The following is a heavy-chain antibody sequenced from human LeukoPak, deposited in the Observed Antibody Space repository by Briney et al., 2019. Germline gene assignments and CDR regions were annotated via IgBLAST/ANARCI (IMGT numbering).Heavy chain of an antibody. CDR2: IHHSGST. CDR3: ARDVTAAFDY. Sequence: SETLSLTCTVSHYSITSAYYWGWIRRPPGKGLEWIGTIHHSGSTYYNPSLKSRITISVDTSKNQFSLKLSSVTAADTAVYYCARDVTAAFDYWGQGTLVTVSS. J-gene: IGHJ4*02. V-gene: IGHV4-38-2*02. CDR1: HYSITSAYY. D-gene: IGHD6-13*01.